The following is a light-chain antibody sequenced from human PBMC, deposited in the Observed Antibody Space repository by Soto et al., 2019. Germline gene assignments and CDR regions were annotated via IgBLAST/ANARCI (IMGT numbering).Light chain of an antibody. J-gene: IGKJ3*01. V-gene: IGKV1-39*01. CDR3: QQSYNAPFN. CDR1: QTIDRY. CDR2: AAS. Sequence: IPMTQSPSSLSASVGDTVTITCRASQTIDRYLNWFQQKSGQAPKLLTNAASTLRSGVPSRFSASGSGTDFTLTISSLQTEDYATYYCQQSYNAPFNFGPGTKVDIK.